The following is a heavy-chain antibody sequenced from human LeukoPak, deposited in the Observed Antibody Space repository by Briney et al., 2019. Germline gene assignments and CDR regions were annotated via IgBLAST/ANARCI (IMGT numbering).Heavy chain of an antibody. D-gene: IGHD3-10*01. CDR1: GFTFSSYN. CDR2: ISSSSSTI. Sequence: GGSLRLSCAASGFTFSSYNINWVRQAPGKGLEWVSYISSSSSTIYYVESVKGRFTISRDNAKNALYLQMNSLRAEDTAVYYCASRGSDAFDIWGQGTMVAVSS. J-gene: IGHJ3*02. CDR3: ASRGSDAFDI. V-gene: IGHV3-48*04.